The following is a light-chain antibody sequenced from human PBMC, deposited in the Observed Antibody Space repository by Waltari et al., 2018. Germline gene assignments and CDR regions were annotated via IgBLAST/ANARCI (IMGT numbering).Light chain of an antibody. V-gene: IGLV4-69*01. Sequence: QLLLTQSPSASASLAASANLTCPLSSGHSNYAISWHQQQPDKDPRYLMKVNSAGSHIKGDGIPDRFSGSSSGAERYLTISSLQSEDEADYYCQTGGFGIWVFGGGTKLTVL. CDR3: QTGGFGIWV. CDR1: SGHSNYA. CDR2: VNSAGSH. J-gene: IGLJ3*02.